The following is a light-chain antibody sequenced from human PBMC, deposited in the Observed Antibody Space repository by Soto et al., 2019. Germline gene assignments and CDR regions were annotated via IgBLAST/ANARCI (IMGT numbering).Light chain of an antibody. J-gene: IGKJ4*01. Sequence: EIVLTQSPGTLSLSPGERATLSCRASQSVSSSYLAWYQQKPGQAPRLXIYGASSRATEIPDRFSGSGAGTDFTRTISRLEPEDVAVDYCQQYGSSPLTFGGGTKVDIK. CDR3: QQYGSSPLT. V-gene: IGKV3-20*01. CDR1: QSVSSSY. CDR2: GAS.